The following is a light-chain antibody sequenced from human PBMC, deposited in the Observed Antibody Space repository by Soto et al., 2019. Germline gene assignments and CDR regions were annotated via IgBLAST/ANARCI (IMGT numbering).Light chain of an antibody. CDR2: GAS. CDR1: ESVSSD. J-gene: IGKJ5*01. Sequence: EIVLTQSPATLSLSPGERATLSCRASESVSSDLAWYQQKPGQAPRLLIYGASTRATGIPARFSGSGSGTEFTLTISSLQSEDFAIYYCQQYNNWPPITFGQGTRLEI. CDR3: QQYNNWPPIT. V-gene: IGKV3-15*01.